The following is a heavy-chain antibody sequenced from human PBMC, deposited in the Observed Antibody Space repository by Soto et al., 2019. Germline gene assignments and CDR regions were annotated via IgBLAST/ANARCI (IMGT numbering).Heavy chain of an antibody. J-gene: IGHJ4*02. CDR2: ISGSGGAT. D-gene: IGHD2-2*01. V-gene: IGHV3-23*01. Sequence: QPGGSLRLSCAASGFIFSDYAMSWVRQAPGKGLEWVSSISGSGGATYYADSVKGRFTISRDNAKNTLYLQMNSLRAEDTAVYYCARGRGYCISTSCYVDYWGQGTLVTVSS. CDR1: GFIFSDYA. CDR3: ARGRGYCISTSCYVDY.